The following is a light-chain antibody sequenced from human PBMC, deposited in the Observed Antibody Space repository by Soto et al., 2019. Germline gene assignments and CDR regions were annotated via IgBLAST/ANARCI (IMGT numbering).Light chain of an antibody. CDR3: QQSYTSPVT. CDR2: ASS. J-gene: IGKJ4*01. CDR1: QRISNY. Sequence: DIQMTQSPSSLSASVGDRVTISCRASQRISNYLNWYQQKLGKAPKLLIYASSTLQSGVPSRFSGSGSGTDFTLTISSLQPEDFGTYYCQQSYTSPVTFGGGTKVDIK. V-gene: IGKV1-39*01.